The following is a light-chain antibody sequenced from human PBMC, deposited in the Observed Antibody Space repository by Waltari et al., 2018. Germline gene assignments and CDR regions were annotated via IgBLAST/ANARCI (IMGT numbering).Light chain of an antibody. Sequence: DIVMTQSPVSLTVTPGEPASISCRSSQSLLDSNGYKYLDWYLQKPGQSPQILIYVGSNRASGVPDRFSGSGSGTDFTLKISRVEAEDAGVYYCMEALQSVTFGQGTRLEIK. J-gene: IGKJ5*01. CDR2: VGS. CDR3: MEALQSVT. CDR1: QSLLDSNGYKY. V-gene: IGKV2-28*01.